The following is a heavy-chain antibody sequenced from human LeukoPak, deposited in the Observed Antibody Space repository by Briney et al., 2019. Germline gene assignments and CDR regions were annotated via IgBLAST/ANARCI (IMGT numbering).Heavy chain of an antibody. V-gene: IGHV4-61*02. CDR1: GGSISSGSYY. CDR2: IYTSGST. J-gene: IGHJ4*02. D-gene: IGHD5-18*01. CDR3: ASGYSYDLFDY. Sequence: SETLSLTCTVSGGSISSGSYYWSWIRQPAGKGLEWIGRIYTSGSTNYNPSLKSRATISVDTSKNQFSLKLSSVTAADTAVYYCASGYSYDLFDYWGQGTLVTVSS.